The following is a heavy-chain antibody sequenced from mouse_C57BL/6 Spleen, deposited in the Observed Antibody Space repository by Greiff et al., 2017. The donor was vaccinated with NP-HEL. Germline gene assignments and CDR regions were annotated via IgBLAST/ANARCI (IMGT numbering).Heavy chain of an antibody. CDR2: IYPRSGNT. D-gene: IGHD2-1*01. CDR3: ARDYGNYGGY. Sequence: VKLQESGAELARPGASVKLSCKASGYTFTSYGISWVKQRTGQGLEWIGEIYPRSGNTYYNEKFKGKATLTADKSSSTAYMELRSLTSEDSAVYFCARDYGNYGGYWGQGTTLTVSS. J-gene: IGHJ2*01. CDR1: GYTFTSYG. V-gene: IGHV1-81*01.